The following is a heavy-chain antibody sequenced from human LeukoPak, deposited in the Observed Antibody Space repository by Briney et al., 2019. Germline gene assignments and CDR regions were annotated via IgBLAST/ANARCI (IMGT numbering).Heavy chain of an antibody. D-gene: IGHD6-13*01. CDR3: ARNSSSWFDY. CDR1: TDYSIRSGDY. CDR2: IYHSGST. V-gene: IGHV4-38-2*01. Sequence: PSETLSLTCVVSTDYSIRSGDYWGWIRQPPRKGLEWIGSIYHSGSTHYNPSLKSRVTISVDTSRNQFSLKLSSVTAADTAVYYCARNSSSWFDYWGQGTLVTVSS. J-gene: IGHJ4*02.